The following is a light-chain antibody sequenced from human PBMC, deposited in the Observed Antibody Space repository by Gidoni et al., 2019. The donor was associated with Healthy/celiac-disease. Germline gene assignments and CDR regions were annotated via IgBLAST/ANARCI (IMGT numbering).Light chain of an antibody. CDR1: QSISSW. CDR3: QQYNSYSGYT. Sequence: DIQITQSPSTLSASVGDRVTITCRASQSISSWLAWYQQKPGKAPKLLIYKASSLESGVPSRFSGSGSGTEFTLTISSLQPDDFATYYCQQYNSYSGYTFXQXTKLEIK. J-gene: IGKJ2*01. CDR2: KAS. V-gene: IGKV1-5*03.